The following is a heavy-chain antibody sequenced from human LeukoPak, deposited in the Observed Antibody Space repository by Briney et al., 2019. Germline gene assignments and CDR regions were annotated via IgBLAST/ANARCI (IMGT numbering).Heavy chain of an antibody. Sequence: SETLSLTCAVYGGSFSGYYWSWIRQPPGKGLEWIGEINHSGSTNYNPSLKSRVTISVDTSKNQFSLKLSSVTAADTAVYYCARFRYYYGSGRILDVWGKGTTVTVSS. CDR3: ARFRYYYGSGRILDV. CDR1: GGSFSGYY. J-gene: IGHJ6*03. V-gene: IGHV4-34*01. D-gene: IGHD3-10*01. CDR2: INHSGST.